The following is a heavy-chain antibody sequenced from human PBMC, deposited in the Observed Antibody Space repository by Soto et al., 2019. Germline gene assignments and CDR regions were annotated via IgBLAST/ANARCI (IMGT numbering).Heavy chain of an antibody. Sequence: QVQLVQSGAEVKKPGSSVKVSCKASGGTFSRYAISWVRQAPGQGLEWMGGSIPIFATANYAQKFQGRVTITAEESTSTAYMELSSLRSEDTAVYYCARAERPAPEAGVTTFYYYGLDVWGQGTTVTVSS. CDR1: GGTFSRYA. J-gene: IGHJ6*02. CDR3: ARAERPAPEAGVTTFYYYGLDV. V-gene: IGHV1-69*01. CDR2: SIPIFATA. D-gene: IGHD4-4*01.